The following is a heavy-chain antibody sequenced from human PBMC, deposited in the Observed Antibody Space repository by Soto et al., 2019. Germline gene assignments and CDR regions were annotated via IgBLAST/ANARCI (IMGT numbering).Heavy chain of an antibody. V-gene: IGHV1-69*01. Sequence: QVQLVQSGAEVKKPGSSVKVSCKASGGTFGSYAISWVRQAPGQGLEWMGGIIPIPGTANYAQKFQGRVTIGADESTSTAYMELSSLRSENTAVYYCARSQGSSTSLEIYNYYFYGMDVWGQGTTVTVSS. CDR3: ARSQGSSTSLEIYNYYFYGMDV. D-gene: IGHD2-2*01. J-gene: IGHJ6*02. CDR1: GGTFGSYA. CDR2: IIPIPGTA.